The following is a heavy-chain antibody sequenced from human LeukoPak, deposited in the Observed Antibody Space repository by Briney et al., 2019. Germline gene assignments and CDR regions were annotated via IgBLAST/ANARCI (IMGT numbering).Heavy chain of an antibody. J-gene: IGHJ5*02. CDR1: GGSISNSPYY. Sequence: SETLSLTCNVSGGSISNSPYYWGWIRQPPGKGLEWIGSMHYSGTTYHNPSLRSRVTISVDTSKNQFSLRLSSVTAADTAVYYCARDGPTPNWNDYLDWFDPWGQGTLVTVSS. CDR2: MHYSGTT. CDR3: ARDGPTPNWNDYLDWFDP. D-gene: IGHD1-1*01. V-gene: IGHV4-39*07.